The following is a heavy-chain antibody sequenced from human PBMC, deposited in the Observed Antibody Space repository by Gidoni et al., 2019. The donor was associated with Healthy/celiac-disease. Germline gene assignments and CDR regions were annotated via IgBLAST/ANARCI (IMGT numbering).Heavy chain of an antibody. CDR2: ISWNSGSI. D-gene: IGHD6-19*01. CDR3: AKDKVVVSGWYYFDY. J-gene: IGHJ4*02. Sequence: EVQLVESGGGLVQPGRSLRLSCAASGFTFDDYAMHWVRQAPGKGLEWVSGISWNSGSIGYADSVKGRFTISRDNAKNSLYLQMNSLRAEDTALYYCAKDKVVVSGWYYFDYWGQGTLVTVSS. CDR1: GFTFDDYA. V-gene: IGHV3-9*01.